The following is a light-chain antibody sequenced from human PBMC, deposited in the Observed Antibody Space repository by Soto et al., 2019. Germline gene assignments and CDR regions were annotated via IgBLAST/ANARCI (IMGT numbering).Light chain of an antibody. CDR2: GAS. Sequence: DIQLTQSPSFLSASVGDRVTITCRASQGISSYLAWYQQRPGKAPKLLMYGASTLQSGVPSRFSGSASGTTFPLTINNRQPEDFATYYGQQLNNFPRTFGQGTKVE. V-gene: IGKV1-9*01. CDR1: QGISSY. J-gene: IGKJ1*01. CDR3: QQLNNFPRT.